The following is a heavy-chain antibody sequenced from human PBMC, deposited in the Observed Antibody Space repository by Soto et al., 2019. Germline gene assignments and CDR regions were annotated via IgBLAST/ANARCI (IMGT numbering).Heavy chain of an antibody. CDR2: IYPGDSDT. D-gene: IGHD6-13*01. J-gene: IGHJ5*02. Sequence: PGESLKISCKGSGYSFTSYWIGWVRQMPGKGLKWMGIIYPGDSDTRYSPSFQGQVTISADKSISTAYLQWSSLKASDTAMYYCARHKDIAAANLNWFDPWGQGALVTISS. CDR1: GYSFTSYW. CDR3: ARHKDIAAANLNWFDP. V-gene: IGHV5-51*01.